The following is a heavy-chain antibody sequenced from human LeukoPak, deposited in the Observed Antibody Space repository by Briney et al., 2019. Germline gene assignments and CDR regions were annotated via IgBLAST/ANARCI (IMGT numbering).Heavy chain of an antibody. CDR2: ISGDGSST. J-gene: IGHJ4*02. V-gene: IGHV3-74*01. CDR3: AREIVGAREFDY. D-gene: IGHD1-26*01. CDR1: GFTFSSNW. Sequence: PGGSLRLSCAASGFTFSSNWMHWVRQAPGKGPVWVSRISGDGSSTSYADSVKGRFTISRDNAKNTLYLQMNSLRAEDTAVYYCAREIVGAREFDYWGQGTLVTVSS.